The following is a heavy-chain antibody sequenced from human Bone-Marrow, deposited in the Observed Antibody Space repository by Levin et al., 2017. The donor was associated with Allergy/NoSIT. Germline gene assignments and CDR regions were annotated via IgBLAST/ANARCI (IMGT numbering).Heavy chain of an antibody. V-gene: IGHV1-69*13. CDR1: GGTFSSHG. J-gene: IGHJ6*03. Sequence: SVKVSCKASGGTFSSHGIAWVRQAPGQGLEWMGGIIPIFGPPNYAQKFQGRVTISADESTNTAYMELSGLRSDDTAVFYCARLTGDCSGGACLSRYFYYYMDVWGKGTTVTVPS. D-gene: IGHD2-15*01. CDR2: IIPIFGPP. CDR3: ARLTGDCSGGACLSRYFYYYMDV.